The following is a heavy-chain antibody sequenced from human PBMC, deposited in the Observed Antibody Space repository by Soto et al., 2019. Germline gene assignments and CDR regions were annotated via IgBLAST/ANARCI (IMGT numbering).Heavy chain of an antibody. CDR3: ARHLPIKPDIYYYYYGMDV. CDR2: IYYSGST. Sequence: SETLSLTCTVSGGSISSSSYYWGWIRQPPGKGLEWIGSIYYSGSTYYNPSLKSRVTISVDTSKNQFSLKLSSVTAADTAVYYCARHLPIKPDIYYYYYGMDVWGQGTTVTVSS. V-gene: IGHV4-39*01. CDR1: GGSISSSSYY. J-gene: IGHJ6*02.